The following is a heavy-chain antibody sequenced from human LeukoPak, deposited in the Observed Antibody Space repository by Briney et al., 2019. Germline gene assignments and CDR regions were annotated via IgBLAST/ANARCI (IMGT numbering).Heavy chain of an antibody. J-gene: IGHJ4*02. CDR2: MYYSGST. CDR1: GGSSTSPY. D-gene: IGHD3-16*01. CDR3: VRMGAGGY. Sequence: PSETLSLXCTVSGGSSTSPYWSWIRQSPGKGLEWIAYMYYSGSTIYNPSLKSRVTISLDTSKNQFSLKLSSVTAADTAVYYCVRMGAGGYWGQGTLVTVSS. V-gene: IGHV4-59*11.